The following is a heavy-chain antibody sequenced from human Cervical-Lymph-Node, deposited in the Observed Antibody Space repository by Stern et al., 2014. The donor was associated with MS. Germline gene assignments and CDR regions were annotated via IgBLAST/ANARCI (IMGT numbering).Heavy chain of an antibody. CDR3: ARAVDYGSGSYSGDY. CDR2: ILPIFGTA. CDR1: GGTFSSYA. Sequence: QVQLGQSGAEVKKPGSSVKVSCKASGGTFSSYAISWVRQPPGQGLEWMGGILPIFGTANYAQKFQSRVAITADESTSTAYMEQSSLRSEDAAVYYCARAVDYGSGSYSGDYWGQGTLVTVSS. V-gene: IGHV1-69*01. D-gene: IGHD3-10*01. J-gene: IGHJ4*02.